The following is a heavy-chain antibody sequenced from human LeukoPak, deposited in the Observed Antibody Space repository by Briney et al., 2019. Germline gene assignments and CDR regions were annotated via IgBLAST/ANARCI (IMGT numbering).Heavy chain of an antibody. J-gene: IGHJ5*02. CDR2: ISFDGSNK. CDR1: GSTFSSYT. CDR3: ARSGSETQNWFDP. D-gene: IGHD6-25*01. Sequence: GGTLRLSCAASGSTFSSYTMHWVRQAPGTGQEWVAVISFDGSNKYFADSVKGRFTISRDNSKNTLYLQMNSLRAEDTAVYYCARSGSETQNWFDPWGQGTLVTVSS. V-gene: IGHV3-30*04.